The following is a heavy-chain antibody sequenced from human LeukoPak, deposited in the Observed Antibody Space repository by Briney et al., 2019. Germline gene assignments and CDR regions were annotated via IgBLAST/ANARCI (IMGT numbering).Heavy chain of an antibody. V-gene: IGHV3-7*01. Sequence: GGSLRLSCAASGFTFSRYTMNWVHQAPGKGLEWVAHIRRDGTDKRYVDSVKGRFTISRDNAKSSLFLQMNSLRAEDTAVYFCARNLATVDSSWFDPWGQGTLVTVSS. D-gene: IGHD6-13*01. CDR2: IRRDGTDK. CDR3: ARNLATVDSSWFDP. J-gene: IGHJ5*02. CDR1: GFTFSRYT.